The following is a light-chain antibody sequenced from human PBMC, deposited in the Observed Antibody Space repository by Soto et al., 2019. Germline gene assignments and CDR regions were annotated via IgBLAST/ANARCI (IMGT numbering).Light chain of an antibody. CDR3: QHYNNWPLT. J-gene: IGKJ4*01. V-gene: IGKV3-15*01. CDR1: QNINNK. CDR2: GAS. Sequence: IVVTQSPATLSLSPGQRATLSCRTSQNINNKLVWYQQKPGQAPRLLIYGASTRATGIPARFSGSGSGTEFTLTISRLQSEDFAVYSCQHYNNWPLTFGGGTKVEIK.